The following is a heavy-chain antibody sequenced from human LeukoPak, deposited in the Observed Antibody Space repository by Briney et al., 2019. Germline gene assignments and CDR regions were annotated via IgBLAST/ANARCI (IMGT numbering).Heavy chain of an antibody. J-gene: IGHJ4*02. CDR3: ARALPENGYCSSTSCYSGGYFDY. V-gene: IGHV1-69*02. CDR2: IIPILGIA. Sequence: SVTVSCKSSGGTFSSYTISWVRQAPGQGLEWMGRIIPILGIANYAQKFQGRVTITEDKSTSTGYMEMSSLRSEDTAVYYWARALPENGYCSSTSCYSGGYFDYWGQGALVTVSS. CDR1: GGTFSSYT. D-gene: IGHD2-2*02.